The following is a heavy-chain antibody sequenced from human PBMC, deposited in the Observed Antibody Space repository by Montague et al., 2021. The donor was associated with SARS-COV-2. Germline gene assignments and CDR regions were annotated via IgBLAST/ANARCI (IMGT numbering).Heavy chain of an antibody. CDR3: AGRGSSVGGVTVSAELDY. V-gene: IGHV4-34*01. Sequence: SETLSLTCAVYGGSFSGYYWSWIRQPPAKGLEWIGEINQSGRTNNNPSLKSRVLISVDTSKTQFSLKLSSVTAADTAVYYCAGRGSSVGGVTVSAELDYWGQGTLVIVSS. CDR2: INQSGRT. J-gene: IGHJ4*02. D-gene: IGHD3-16*01. CDR1: GGSFSGYY.